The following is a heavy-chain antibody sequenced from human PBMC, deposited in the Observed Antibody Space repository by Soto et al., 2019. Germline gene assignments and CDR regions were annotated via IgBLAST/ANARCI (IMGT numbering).Heavy chain of an antibody. J-gene: IGHJ6*03. V-gene: IGHV4-34*01. CDR3: ARGRKWLRFELLDYYMDV. Sequence: QVQLQQWGAGLLKPSETLSLTCAVYGGSFSGYYWSWIRQPPGKGLEWIGEINHSGSTNYTPSLKSRVTISVDTSKNQFSLKLSSVTAADTAVYYCARGRKWLRFELLDYYMDVWGKGTTVTVSS. D-gene: IGHD5-12*01. CDR1: GGSFSGYY. CDR2: INHSGST.